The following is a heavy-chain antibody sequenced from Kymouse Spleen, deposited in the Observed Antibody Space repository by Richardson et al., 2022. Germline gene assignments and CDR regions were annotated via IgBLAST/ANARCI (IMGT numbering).Heavy chain of an antibody. CDR2: IGTAGDT. V-gene: IGHV3-13*01. Sequence: EVQLVESGGGLVQPGGSLRLSCAASGFTFSSYDMHWVRQATGKGLEWVSAIGTAGDTYYPGSVKGRFTISRENAKNSLYLQMNSLRAGDTAVYYCARGVRGVIDYYGMDVWGQGTTVTVSS. CDR3: ARGVRGVIDYYGMDV. CDR1: GFTFSSYD. J-gene: IGHJ6*02. D-gene: IGHD3-10*01.